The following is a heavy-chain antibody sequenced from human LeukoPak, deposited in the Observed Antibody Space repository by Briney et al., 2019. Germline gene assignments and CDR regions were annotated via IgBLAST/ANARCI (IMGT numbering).Heavy chain of an antibody. CDR3: AKGSSRPPNAFDI. V-gene: IGHV3-7*01. D-gene: IGHD6-6*01. CDR2: IRQDGSEK. J-gene: IGHJ3*02. CDR1: GFTFSGHR. Sequence: PGGSLRLSCTASGFTFSGHRMSWVRQAPGKGLEWVASIRQDGSEKHYVDSVEGRFIISRDNAKNSLHLQMNSLRAEDTAVYYCAKGSSRPPNAFDIWGQGTLVTVSS.